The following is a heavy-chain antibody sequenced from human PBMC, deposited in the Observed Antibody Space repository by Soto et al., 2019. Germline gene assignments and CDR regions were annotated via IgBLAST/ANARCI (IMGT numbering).Heavy chain of an antibody. D-gene: IGHD3-22*01. Sequence: ASVKVSCKASGYGFTSYFMHWVRQAPGQGLEWMGIINPSGGSTVYAQKFQGRVTMTGDTSTNTVYMELTSLRSEDTAVYYCARLSDYYDSSGRPFDYWGQGTLVTVSS. CDR1: GYGFTSYF. CDR3: ARLSDYYDSSGRPFDY. J-gene: IGHJ4*02. CDR2: INPSGGST. V-gene: IGHV1-46*01.